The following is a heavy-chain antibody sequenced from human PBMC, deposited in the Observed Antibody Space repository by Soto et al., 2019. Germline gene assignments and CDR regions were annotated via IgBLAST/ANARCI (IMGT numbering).Heavy chain of an antibody. D-gene: IGHD5-12*01. CDR3: ARVKATLYRHYYFDY. CDR1: GGTINSGDYF. CDR2: IFYTGST. V-gene: IGHV4-30-4*01. Sequence: PSETLSLTCRVSGGTINSGDYFWSWIRQPPGKGLEWIASIFYTGSTYYSPSLKSRASMSMDTSKNPFSLRLRSLTAADTAVYFCARVKATLYRHYYFDYWGQGTPVTVS. J-gene: IGHJ4*02.